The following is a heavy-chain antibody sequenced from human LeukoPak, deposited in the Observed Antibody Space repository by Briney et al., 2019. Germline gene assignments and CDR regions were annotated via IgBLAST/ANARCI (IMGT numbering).Heavy chain of an antibody. V-gene: IGHV4-39*01. D-gene: IGHD4-17*01. CDR1: GGSISSSSYY. J-gene: IGHJ4*02. CDR2: IYYSGST. CDR3: ASCGDGEGRYCDH. Sequence: SETLSLTCTVSGGSISSSSYYWGWIRHPPGKGLEWIGSIYYSGSTNYNPSLKSRVTISVDTSKNQFSLKMTSVTAADTAVFYCASCGDGEGRYCDHWGQGTLVTVSS.